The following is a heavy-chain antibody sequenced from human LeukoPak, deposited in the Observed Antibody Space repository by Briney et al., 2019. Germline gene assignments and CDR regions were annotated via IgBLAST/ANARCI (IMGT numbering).Heavy chain of an antibody. J-gene: IGHJ4*02. CDR2: IKQDGSEK. CDR3: AKRHIAGTGPGDFDY. Sequence: PGGSLRLSCAASGFTFSSYWMSWVRQAPGKGLEWVANIKQDGSEKYYVDSVKGRFTISRDNAKNTLYLRMNSLRAEDTAVYYCAKRHIAGTGPGDFDYWGQGTLVTVSS. D-gene: IGHD6-13*01. V-gene: IGHV3-7*03. CDR1: GFTFSSYW.